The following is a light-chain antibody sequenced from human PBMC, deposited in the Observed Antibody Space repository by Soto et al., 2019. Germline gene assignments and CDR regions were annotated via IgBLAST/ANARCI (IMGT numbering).Light chain of an antibody. CDR3: MPRTHSPPT. CDR2: KVS. CDR1: QSLAYSDGDTY. Sequence: DVVMTQSPLSLPVTLGQPASISCRSSQSLAYSDGDTYLNWFHQRPGQSPRRLIYKVSNRDSGVPDRCSGSGSGTDFKLILSRVEAEDVVVYYCMPRTHSPPTFCGGTKVEI. J-gene: IGKJ4*01. V-gene: IGKV2-30*01.